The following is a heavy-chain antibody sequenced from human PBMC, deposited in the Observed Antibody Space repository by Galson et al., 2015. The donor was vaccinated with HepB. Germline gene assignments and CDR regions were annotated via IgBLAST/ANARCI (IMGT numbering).Heavy chain of an antibody. Sequence: SLRLSCAVSGFTFSTYSMNWVRQAPGKGLEWISYISSSSNTIFYADSVKGRFTISRDNAKNSLYLQMNSLRAEDTAVYYCARGRPIDYWGQGTLVTVSS. CDR2: ISSSSNTI. J-gene: IGHJ4*02. V-gene: IGHV3-48*01. CDR1: GFTFSTYS. CDR3: ARGRPIDY.